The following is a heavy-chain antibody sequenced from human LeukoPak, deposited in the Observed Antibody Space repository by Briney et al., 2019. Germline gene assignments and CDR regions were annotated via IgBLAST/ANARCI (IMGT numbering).Heavy chain of an antibody. J-gene: IGHJ1*01. CDR2: IRYDGSNK. CDR1: GFTFSSYG. V-gene: IGHV3-30*02. D-gene: IGHD3-3*01. Sequence: GGSLRLPCAASGFTFSSYGMHWVRQAPGKGLEWVAFIRYDGSNKYYADSVKGRFTISRDNSKNTLYLQMNSLRAEDTAVYYCAKSDITIFGVVQYFQHWGQGTLVTVSS. CDR3: AKSDITIFGVVQYFQH.